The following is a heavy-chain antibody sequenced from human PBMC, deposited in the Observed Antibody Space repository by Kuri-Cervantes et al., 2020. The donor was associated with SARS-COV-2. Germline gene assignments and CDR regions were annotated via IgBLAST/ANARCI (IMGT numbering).Heavy chain of an antibody. J-gene: IGHJ6*03. D-gene: IGHD6-13*01. Sequence: GSLRLSCTVSGGSISSSSYYWGWIRQPPGKGLEWIGSIYYSGSTYYNPSLKSRVTISVDTSKNQFSLKLSSVTAADTAVYYCARGGGGGYSSSWYSGSHYMDVWGKGTTVTVSS. V-gene: IGHV4-39*07. CDR2: IYYSGST. CDR3: ARGGGGGYSSSWYSGSHYMDV. CDR1: GGSISSSSYY.